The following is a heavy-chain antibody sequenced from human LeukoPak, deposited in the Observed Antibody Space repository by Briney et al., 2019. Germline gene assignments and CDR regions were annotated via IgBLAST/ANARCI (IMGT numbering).Heavy chain of an antibody. J-gene: IGHJ4*02. CDR3: AKGGSPSCYSSSGY. CDR1: GFAFSTYA. Sequence: GGSLRLSCAASGFAFSTYAMSWVRQAPGKGLEWVSAICGSDGSRYYADSVKGRFTISRDNTKNTLYLQMNSLRGEDTAVYYCAKGGSPSCYSSSGYWGQGTLVTVSS. CDR2: ICGSDGSR. D-gene: IGHD2-2*01. V-gene: IGHV3-23*01.